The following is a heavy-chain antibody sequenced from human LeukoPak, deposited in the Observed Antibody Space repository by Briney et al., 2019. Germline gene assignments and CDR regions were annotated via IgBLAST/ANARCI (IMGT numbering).Heavy chain of an antibody. J-gene: IGHJ4*02. D-gene: IGHD6-13*01. CDR3: AREWDSSSPLGY. CDR2: IYTSGST. Sequence: SETLSLTCTVSGGSISSYYWNWIRQPAGKGLEWIGRIYTSGSTNYNPSLKSRVTMSVGTSKNQFSLKLSSVTAADTAVYYCAREWDSSSPLGYWGQGTLVTVSS. V-gene: IGHV4-4*07. CDR1: GGSISSYY.